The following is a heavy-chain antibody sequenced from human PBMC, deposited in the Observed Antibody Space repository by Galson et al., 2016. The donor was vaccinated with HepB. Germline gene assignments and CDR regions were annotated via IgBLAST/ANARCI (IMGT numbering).Heavy chain of an antibody. CDR1: GFTLTDYY. CDR3: ARITHNGIIFAGGYFDI. Sequence: LRLSCAASGFTLTDYYVNWVRQAPGKALEWIGNFYDSGSTTYNPSLNSRVTISVDTSKNQISMNLNSVTAADAAVYFCARITHNGIIFAGGYFDIWGQGIRVTVSP. J-gene: IGHJ3*02. V-gene: IGHV4-59*01. CDR2: FYDSGST. D-gene: IGHD1-26*01.